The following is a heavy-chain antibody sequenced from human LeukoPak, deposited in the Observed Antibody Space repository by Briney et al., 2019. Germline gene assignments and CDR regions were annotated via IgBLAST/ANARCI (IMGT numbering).Heavy chain of an antibody. CDR3: ARLGVDY. V-gene: IGHV4-34*01. Sequence: SETLSLTCAVYGGSFSGYYWSWIRQPPGKGLEWIGEINHSGSTNYNPSLKSRVTISVDTSKNQFSLKLSSVTAADTAVYYCARLGVDYWGQGTLVTVSS. J-gene: IGHJ4*02. CDR2: INHSGST. CDR1: GGSFSGYY.